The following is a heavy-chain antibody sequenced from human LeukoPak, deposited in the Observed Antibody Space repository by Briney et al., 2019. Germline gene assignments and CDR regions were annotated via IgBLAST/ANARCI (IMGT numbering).Heavy chain of an antibody. Sequence: ASVKVSCKASGYTFTGYYMHWVRQAPGQGLEWMGWINPNSGGTNYAQKFQGRVTMTRDTSISTAYMELSRLRSDDTAVYYCARFDSSSSRSLSYWGQGTLVTVSS. CDR2: INPNSGGT. J-gene: IGHJ4*02. D-gene: IGHD6-6*01. CDR3: ARFDSSSSRSLSY. CDR1: GYTFTGYY. V-gene: IGHV1-2*02.